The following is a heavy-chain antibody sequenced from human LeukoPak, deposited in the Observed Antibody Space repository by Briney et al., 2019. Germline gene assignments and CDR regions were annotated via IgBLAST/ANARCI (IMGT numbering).Heavy chain of an antibody. CDR3: ARLYYYDSSGSRYYFDY. V-gene: IGHV4-59*08. J-gene: IGHJ4*02. Sequence: PSETLPLTCTVSGGSISSYYWSWIRQPPGKGLEWIGYIYYSGSTNYNPSLKSRVTISVDTSKNQFSMKLSSVTAADTAVYYCARLYYYDSSGSRYYFDYWGQGTLVTVSS. CDR2: IYYSGST. CDR1: GGSISSYY. D-gene: IGHD3-22*01.